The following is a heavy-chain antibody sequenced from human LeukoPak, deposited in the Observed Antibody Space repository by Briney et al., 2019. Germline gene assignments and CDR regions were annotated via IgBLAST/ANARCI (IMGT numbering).Heavy chain of an antibody. V-gene: IGHV3-30-3*01. Sequence: GGSLRLSCAAPGFTFSSYAMHWVRQAPGKGLEWVAVISYDGSNKYYADSVKGRFTISRDNSKNTLYLQMNSLRAEDTAVYYCVRDLGLAAAGMVSGYFDYWGQGTLVTVSS. CDR2: ISYDGSNK. D-gene: IGHD6-13*01. CDR1: GFTFSSYA. CDR3: VRDLGLAAAGMVSGYFDY. J-gene: IGHJ4*02.